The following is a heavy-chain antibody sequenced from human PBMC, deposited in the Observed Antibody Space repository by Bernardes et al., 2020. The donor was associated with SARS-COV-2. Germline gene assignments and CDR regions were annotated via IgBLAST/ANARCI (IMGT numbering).Heavy chain of an antibody. CDR2: INHSGST. J-gene: IGHJ4*02. CDR3: ARGGYSYPLDY. Sequence: SETLSLTCAVYGGSFSGYYWSWIRQPPGKGLEWIGEINHSGSTNYNPSLKSRVTISVDTSKNQFSLKLSSVTAADTAVYYCARGGYSYPLDYWGQGTMVTVSS. D-gene: IGHD5-18*01. CDR1: GGSFSGYY. V-gene: IGHV4-34*01.